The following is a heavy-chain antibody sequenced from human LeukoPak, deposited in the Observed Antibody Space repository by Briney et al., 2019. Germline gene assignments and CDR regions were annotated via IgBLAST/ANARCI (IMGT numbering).Heavy chain of an antibody. Sequence: GGSLRLSCAASGFTFSGYAMSWVRQAPGKGLEWVSAISGSGGSTYYADSVKGRFTISRDNSKNTLYLQMNSLRAEDTAVYYCAKQRGLRLNTEFDYWGQGTLVTVSS. V-gene: IGHV3-23*01. CDR2: ISGSGGST. CDR1: GFTFSGYA. D-gene: IGHD5-12*01. CDR3: AKQRGLRLNTEFDY. J-gene: IGHJ4*02.